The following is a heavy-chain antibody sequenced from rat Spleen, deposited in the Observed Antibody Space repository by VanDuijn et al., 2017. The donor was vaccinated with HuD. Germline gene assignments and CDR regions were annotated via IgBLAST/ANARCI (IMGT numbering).Heavy chain of an antibody. CDR3: TRDLYDFDY. Sequence: QVQLKESGPGLVQPSQTLSLTCTVSGFSLIRYNVHWVRQPPGKGLEWMGRMRYNGDTSYNSVLKSRLSISRDTSKNQVFLKMNSLQTDDTGTYFCTRDLYDFDYWGQGVMVTVSS. J-gene: IGHJ2*01. CDR1: GFSLIRYN. CDR2: MRYNGDT. V-gene: IGHV2-63*01.